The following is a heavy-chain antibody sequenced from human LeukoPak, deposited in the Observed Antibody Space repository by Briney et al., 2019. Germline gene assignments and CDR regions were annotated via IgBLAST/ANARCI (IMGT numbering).Heavy chain of an antibody. CDR1: GFTVSSNY. CDR2: IYSGGST. J-gene: IGHJ4*02. D-gene: IGHD6-6*01. Sequence: GGSLRLSCAASGFTVSSNYMSWVRQAPGKGLEWVSVIYSGGSTYYADSVKGRFTISRDNSKNTLYLQMNSLRAEDTAVYYCAKGPRYSSSSGGYYFDYWGQGTLVTVSS. V-gene: IGHV3-53*01. CDR3: AKGPRYSSSSGGYYFDY.